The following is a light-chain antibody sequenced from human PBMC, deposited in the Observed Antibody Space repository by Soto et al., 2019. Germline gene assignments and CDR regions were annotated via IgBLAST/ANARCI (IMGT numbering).Light chain of an antibody. Sequence: QSVLTQPASVSGSPGQSITISCTGTSSDVGSYNLVSWYQHHPGKAPKLMIYEGSKRPSGVSNRFSGSKSGNTASLTISGLQAEDEADYYCCSYAGSSTFVVFGRGTKLTVL. V-gene: IGLV2-23*03. CDR1: SSDVGSYNL. J-gene: IGLJ2*01. CDR2: EGS. CDR3: CSYAGSSTFVV.